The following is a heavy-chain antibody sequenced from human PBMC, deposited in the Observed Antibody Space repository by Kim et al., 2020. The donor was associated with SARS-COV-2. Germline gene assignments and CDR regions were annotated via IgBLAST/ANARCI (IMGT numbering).Heavy chain of an antibody. V-gene: IGHV3-74*01. CDR1: GFAFSSYW. D-gene: IGHD1-7*01. J-gene: IGHJ4*02. CDR3: TRDVGWELGDY. CDR2: INGDGTII. Sequence: GGSLRLSCAASGFAFSSYWIHWVRQIPGKGLVWVSRINGDGTIITYADSVKGRFTISRDDSKNTVYLQMNSLRGEDPGVYYCTRDVGWELGDYWGQGTQV.